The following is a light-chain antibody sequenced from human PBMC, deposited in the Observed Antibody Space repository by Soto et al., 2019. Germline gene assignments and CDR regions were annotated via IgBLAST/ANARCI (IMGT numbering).Light chain of an antibody. J-gene: IGKJ4*01. CDR3: QQYGNSQLT. V-gene: IGKV3-20*01. Sequence: EILLTQSPATLSLSPGERATLSFRASQSVGSCYSAWHQQQRGHAPSLIFFGASTRAPGLPGSFSGSACGTDSLPTISQLADDDFALFYCQQYGNSQLTFGGGTKVHIK. CDR1: QSVGSCY. CDR2: GAS.